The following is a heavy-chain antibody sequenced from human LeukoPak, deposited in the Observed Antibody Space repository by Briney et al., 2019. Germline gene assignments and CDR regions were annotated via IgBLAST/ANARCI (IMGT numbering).Heavy chain of an antibody. V-gene: IGHV4-39*07. Sequence: SETLSLTCTVSGGSISSSSYYWGWIRQPPGKGLEWIGSIYYSGSTYYNPSLKSRVTISVDTSKNQFSLKLSSVTAADTAVYYCARAKQWLVLSPYYFDYWGQGTLVTVSS. CDR3: ARAKQWLVLSPYYFDY. D-gene: IGHD6-19*01. CDR2: IYYSGST. CDR1: GGSISSSSYY. J-gene: IGHJ4*02.